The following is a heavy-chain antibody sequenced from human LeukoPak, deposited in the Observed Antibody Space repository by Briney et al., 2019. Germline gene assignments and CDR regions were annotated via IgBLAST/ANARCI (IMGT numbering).Heavy chain of an antibody. V-gene: IGHV3-23*01. J-gene: IGHJ3*02. CDR1: GFTFSSYA. CDR3: AEDLAVAAIGHDAFDI. Sequence: GGSLRLSCAASGFTFSSYAMSWVRQAPGKGLEWVSAISGSGGSTYYADSVKGRFTISRDNSKNTLYLQMNSLRAEDTAVYYCAEDLAVAAIGHDAFDIWGQGTMVTVSS. CDR2: ISGSGGST. D-gene: IGHD6-19*01.